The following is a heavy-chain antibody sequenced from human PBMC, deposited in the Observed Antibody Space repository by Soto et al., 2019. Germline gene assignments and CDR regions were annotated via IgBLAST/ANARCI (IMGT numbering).Heavy chain of an antibody. Sequence: PGGSLRLSCAASGFTFSSYGMHWVRQAPGKGLEWAAVISYDGSNKYYADSVKGRFTISRDNSKNTLYLQMNSLRAEDTAVYYCAKEGLPYCGGDCNWFDPWGQGTLVTVSS. V-gene: IGHV3-30*18. D-gene: IGHD2-21*02. CDR2: ISYDGSNK. J-gene: IGHJ5*02. CDR1: GFTFSSYG. CDR3: AKEGLPYCGGDCNWFDP.